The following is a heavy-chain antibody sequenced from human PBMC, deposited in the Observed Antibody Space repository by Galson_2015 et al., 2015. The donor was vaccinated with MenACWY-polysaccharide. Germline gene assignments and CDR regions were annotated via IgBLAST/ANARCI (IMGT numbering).Heavy chain of an antibody. J-gene: IGHJ4*02. CDR2: NDYDGNT. V-gene: IGHV4-59*01. D-gene: IGHD1-26*01. CDR1: GASFRGFL. Sequence: SETLSLTCPVSGASFRGFLWTWIRQPPGKGLEWIGYNDYDGNTNYSPSLKSRVSISVDTSKNQFSLRLRSVTAADTAFYYCARGADLLPDYYFDFWGQGALVTVSS. CDR3: ARGADLLPDYYFDF.